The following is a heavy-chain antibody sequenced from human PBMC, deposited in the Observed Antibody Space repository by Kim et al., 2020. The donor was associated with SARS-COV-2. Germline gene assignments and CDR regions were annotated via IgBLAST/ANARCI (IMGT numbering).Heavy chain of an antibody. D-gene: IGHD3-9*01. Sequence: SVKVSCKASGFTFTSSAMQWVRQARGQRLEWIGWIVVGSGNTNYAQKFQERVTITRDMSTSTAYMELSSLRSEDTAVYYCAWSDILTGYYGDYYYGMDVWGQGTTVTVSS. CDR3: AWSDILTGYYGDYYYGMDV. CDR1: GFTFTSSA. CDR2: IVVGSGNT. J-gene: IGHJ6*02. V-gene: IGHV1-58*02.